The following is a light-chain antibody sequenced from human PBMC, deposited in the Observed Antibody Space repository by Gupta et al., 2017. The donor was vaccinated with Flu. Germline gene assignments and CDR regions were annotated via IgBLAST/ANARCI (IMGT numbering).Light chain of an antibody. CDR3: QQEDSTPLT. CDR2: WAS. J-gene: IGKJ4*01. CDR1: QSVLYSSHKQDY. Sequence: DIVITQSPRSLPVSLGERATINCNASQSVLYSSHKQDYLAWYQQKRGQPPKLLVYWASTREPGVPDSFSGRGSGTDFTLTVSSPQAEDVAVYSCQQEDSTPLTFGGGTKVEIK. V-gene: IGKV4-1*01.